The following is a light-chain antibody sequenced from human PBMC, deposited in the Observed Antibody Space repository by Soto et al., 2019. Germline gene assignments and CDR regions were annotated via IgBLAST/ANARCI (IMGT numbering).Light chain of an antibody. Sequence: EIVLTQSPCTLSLSAGERATLSCRASQSVSSSYLAWYQKKPGHAPRLLIYGASSRATGIPDRFSGSGSGTDFTLTIRRLEPEDSAVYYCQRYGGFGQGTKVDIK. J-gene: IGKJ1*01. CDR2: GAS. CDR3: QRYGG. V-gene: IGKV3-20*01. CDR1: QSVSSSY.